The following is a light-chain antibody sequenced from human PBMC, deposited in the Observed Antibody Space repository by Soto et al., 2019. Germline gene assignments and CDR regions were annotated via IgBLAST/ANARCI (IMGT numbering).Light chain of an antibody. Sequence: PGERATLSCGASQSVTNNFLAWYQQKPGQAPRLLIYGASSKATGVPDRFSGSGSGTDFTLTISTLEPGDFAVYYFPQYGTPRISFGPGTKVDIK. J-gene: IGKJ3*01. CDR1: QSVTNNF. CDR2: GAS. CDR3: PQYGTPRIS. V-gene: IGKV3-20*01.